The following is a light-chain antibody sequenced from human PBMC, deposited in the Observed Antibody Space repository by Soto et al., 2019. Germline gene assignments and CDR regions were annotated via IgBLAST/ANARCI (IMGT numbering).Light chain of an antibody. CDR3: QQRSNWPGT. Sequence: EIVLTQSPATLSLSPEERATLSCRASQSVSSYLAWYQQKPGRAPRLLIYDASNRATGIPARFSGSGSGTDFTLTISSLEPEDFAVYYCQQRSNWPGTFGQGTRLEIK. V-gene: IGKV3-11*01. CDR2: DAS. J-gene: IGKJ5*01. CDR1: QSVSSY.